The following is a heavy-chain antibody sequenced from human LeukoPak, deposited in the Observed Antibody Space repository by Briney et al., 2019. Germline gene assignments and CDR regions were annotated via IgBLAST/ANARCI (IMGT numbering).Heavy chain of an antibody. V-gene: IGHV3-30*04. J-gene: IGHJ4*02. CDR3: ARDPPGRN. CDR1: GFRFSGYA. Sequence: PGGSLRLSCAASGFRFSGYAIHWARQAPGKGLEWVAIIRNDGSVKYYVDSAKGRFTISRDNSENTLYLQMDSLRTEDTAVYYCARDPPGRNWGQGTLVTVSS. CDR2: IRNDGSVK.